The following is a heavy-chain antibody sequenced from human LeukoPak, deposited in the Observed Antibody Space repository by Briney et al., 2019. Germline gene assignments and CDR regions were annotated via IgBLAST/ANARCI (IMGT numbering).Heavy chain of an antibody. CDR3: TRGRPSSFDY. V-gene: IGHV1-8*01. CDR2: MNPNSGNT. CDR1: GSTFTTYD. Sequence: SVKVSCQASGSTFTTYDINWVRQATGQGLEWMGWMNPNSGNTGYAQKFQGRVTMTRDTSISTAYMELSSLRSEDTAVYYCTRGRPSSFDYWGQGTLVTVSS. J-gene: IGHJ4*02.